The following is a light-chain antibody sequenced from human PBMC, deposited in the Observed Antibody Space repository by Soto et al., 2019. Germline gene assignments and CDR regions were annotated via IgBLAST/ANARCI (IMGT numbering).Light chain of an antibody. V-gene: IGKV3-15*01. CDR1: QSVTSN. Sequence: EIVMTQSPSTLSVSPGERVTLSCRASQSVTSNLAWYQQKAGQAPRLLIYGASTRTTGVPARFSGSGSATEFTITISSLQSEDFAVYCCQQYNNWPFTFGPGTKVDIK. CDR2: GAS. CDR3: QQYNNWPFT. J-gene: IGKJ3*01.